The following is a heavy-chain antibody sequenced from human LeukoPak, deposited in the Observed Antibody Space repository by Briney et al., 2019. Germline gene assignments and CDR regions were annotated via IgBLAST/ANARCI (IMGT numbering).Heavy chain of an antibody. Sequence: GGSLRLSCAASGFTVSSNYMSWVRQAPGKGLEWVSVIYSGGSTYYADSVKGRFTISRHNSKNTLYLQMNSLRAEDTAVYYCARLARYNLLEASDAWGQGTRVTVSS. J-gene: IGHJ3*01. CDR1: GFTVSSNY. D-gene: IGHD5-24*01. CDR2: IYSGGST. CDR3: ARLARYNLLEASDA. V-gene: IGHV3-53*04.